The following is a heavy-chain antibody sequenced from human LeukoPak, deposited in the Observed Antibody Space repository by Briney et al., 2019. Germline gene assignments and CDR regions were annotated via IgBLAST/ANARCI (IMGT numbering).Heavy chain of an antibody. CDR2: FDPEDGET. CDR3: ARGSGYSYGYADY. J-gene: IGHJ4*02. CDR1: GYTLTELS. Sequence: ASVKVSCKVSGYTLTELSMHWVRQAPGKGLEWMGGFDPEDGETIYAQKFQGRVTITADKSTSTAYMELSSLRSEDTAVYYCARGSGYSYGYADYWGQGTLVTVSS. D-gene: IGHD5-18*01. V-gene: IGHV1-24*01.